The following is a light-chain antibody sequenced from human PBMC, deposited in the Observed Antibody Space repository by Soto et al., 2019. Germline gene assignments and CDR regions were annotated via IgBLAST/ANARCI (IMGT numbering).Light chain of an antibody. CDR2: SNN. J-gene: IGLJ3*02. Sequence: QSVLTQPPSASGTPGQRVTISCSGSSSSIGSNAVNWYQQLPGTAPKLLIYSNNQRPSGVADRFSGSKSGTSASLAISGLQSEDEDDYYCAAWDDRLNGVVFGGGTKLTVL. V-gene: IGLV1-44*01. CDR3: AAWDDRLNGVV. CDR1: SSSIGSNA.